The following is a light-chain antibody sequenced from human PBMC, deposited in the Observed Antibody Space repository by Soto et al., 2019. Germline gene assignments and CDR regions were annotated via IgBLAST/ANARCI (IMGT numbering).Light chain of an antibody. CDR3: QQSGSSPGT. J-gene: IGKJ1*01. V-gene: IGKV3-20*01. CDR2: DVS. Sequence: EIVLTQSPGTLSLSPGERATLSCRASESVSSIYLAWYQQKPGQAPRLLIYDVSSRATGIPDRFSGSGSGTECTLTISRLEPEDFAVYYCQQSGSSPGTFGQGTKVEIK. CDR1: ESVSSIY.